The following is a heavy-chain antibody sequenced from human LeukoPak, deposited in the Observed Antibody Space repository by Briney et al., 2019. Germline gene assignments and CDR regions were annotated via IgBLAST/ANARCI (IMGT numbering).Heavy chain of an antibody. V-gene: IGHV4-34*01. D-gene: IGHD4-11*01. J-gene: IGHJ3*02. CDR2: INHSGST. CDR3: ALYGNQKDAFDI. Sequence: PSETLSLTCAVYGGSFSGYYWSWIRQPPGKGLDWIGEINHSGSTNYNPSLKSRVTISVDTSKNQFSLTLSSVTVADTAVYYCALYGNQKDAFDIWGQGTMVTVSS. CDR1: GGSFSGYY.